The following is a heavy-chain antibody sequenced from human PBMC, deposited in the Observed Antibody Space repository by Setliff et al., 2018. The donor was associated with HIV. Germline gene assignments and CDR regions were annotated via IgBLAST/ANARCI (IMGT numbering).Heavy chain of an antibody. CDR1: RDSIRNGAYY. CDR2: IYYSGSA. CDR3: ARDKLGGRYGSGSYYWFDP. V-gene: IGHV4-39*07. Sequence: PSETLSLTCTVSRDSIRNGAYYWGWIRQPPGKGLEWIGSIYYSGSAYYNPSFKSRVTISVDTSKNQFSLRLNSVTAADTAVYYCARDKLGGRYGSGSYYWFDPWGQGTLVTVSS. D-gene: IGHD3-10*01. J-gene: IGHJ5*02.